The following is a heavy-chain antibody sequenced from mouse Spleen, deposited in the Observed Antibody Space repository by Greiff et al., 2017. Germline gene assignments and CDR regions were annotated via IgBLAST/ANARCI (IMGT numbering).Heavy chain of an antibody. V-gene: IGHV1-69*01. D-gene: IGHD3-1*01. CDR3: ARGAYRSAMDY. CDR1: GYTFTSYW. J-gene: IGHJ4*01. CDR2: IDPSDSYT. Sequence: QVQLQQPGAELVMPGASVKLSCKASGYTFTSYWMHWVKQRPGQGLEWIGEIDPSDSYTNYNQKFKGKATLTVDKSSSTAYMQLSSLTSEDSAVYYCARGAYRSAMDYWGQGTSVTVSS.